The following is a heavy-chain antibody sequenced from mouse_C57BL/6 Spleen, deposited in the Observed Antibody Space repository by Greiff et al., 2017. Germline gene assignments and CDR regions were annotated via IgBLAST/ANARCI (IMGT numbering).Heavy chain of an antibody. Sequence: VQLQQSGPELVKPGASVKISCKASGYAFSSSGMNWVKQRPGKGLEWIGRIYPGDGDTNYNGKFKGKATLTADKSSSTAYMQLSSLTSGDSAVYFGARGGNYWFAYWGQGTLLTVS. CDR1: GYAFSSSG. CDR3: ARGGNYWFAY. J-gene: IGHJ3*01. V-gene: IGHV1-82*01. CDR2: IYPGDGDT. D-gene: IGHD2-1*01.